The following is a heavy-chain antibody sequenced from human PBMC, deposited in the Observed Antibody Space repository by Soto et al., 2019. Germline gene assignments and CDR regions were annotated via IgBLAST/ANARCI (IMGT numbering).Heavy chain of an antibody. CDR1: GFTVSSNY. D-gene: IGHD3-10*01. Sequence: EVQLVESGGGLVQPGGSLRVSCAASGFTVSSNYMSWVRQAPGKGLEWVSVIYSGGSTYYADSVKGRFTISRDNSKNTLYLQMNSLRAEDTAVYYCARDNYYGSGQFDYWGQGTLVTVSS. J-gene: IGHJ4*02. CDR3: ARDNYYGSGQFDY. CDR2: IYSGGST. V-gene: IGHV3-66*01.